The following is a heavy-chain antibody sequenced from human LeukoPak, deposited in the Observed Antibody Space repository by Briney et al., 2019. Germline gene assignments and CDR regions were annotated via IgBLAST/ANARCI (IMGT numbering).Heavy chain of an antibody. D-gene: IGHD2-15*01. CDR1: GFTFSNAW. CDR3: TWVACSGGSCYFDS. Sequence: GGSLRLSCAASGFTFSNAWMSWVRQAPGKGLEWVGRIKSKTDGGTTDYAAPVKGRFTISRDDSKNTVFLQMDSLKSEDTAVYFCTWVACSGGSCYFDSWGQGTLVTVSS. J-gene: IGHJ4*02. V-gene: IGHV3-15*01. CDR2: IKSKTDGGTT.